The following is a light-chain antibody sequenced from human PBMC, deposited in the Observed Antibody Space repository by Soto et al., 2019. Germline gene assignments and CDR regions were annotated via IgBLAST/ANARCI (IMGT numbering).Light chain of an antibody. V-gene: IGLV2-11*01. CDR2: AVS. CDR1: SSDVGGYNY. CDR3: CSYAGSYV. Sequence: QSALTQPRSVSGSPGQSVTISCTGTSSDVGGYNYVSWYQQHPGKAPILMIYAVSKRPSGVPDRFSGSKSGNTASLTISGLQAEDEAEYYCCSYAGSYVFGTGTKVTVL. J-gene: IGLJ1*01.